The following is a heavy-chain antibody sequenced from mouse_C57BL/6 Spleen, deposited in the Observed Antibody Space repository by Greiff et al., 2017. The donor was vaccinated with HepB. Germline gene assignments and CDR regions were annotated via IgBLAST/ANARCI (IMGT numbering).Heavy chain of an antibody. V-gene: IGHV14-4*01. D-gene: IGHD1-1*01. CDR1: GFNIKDDY. Sequence: EVQLQQSGAELVRPGASVKLSCTASGFNIKDDYMHWVKQRPEQGLEWIGWIDPENGDTEYASKFQGKATITADTSSNTAYLQLSSLTSEDTAVYYCTTSYYYGSSYRWYFDVWGTGTTVTVSS. CDR3: TTSYYYGSSYRWYFDV. CDR2: IDPENGDT. J-gene: IGHJ1*03.